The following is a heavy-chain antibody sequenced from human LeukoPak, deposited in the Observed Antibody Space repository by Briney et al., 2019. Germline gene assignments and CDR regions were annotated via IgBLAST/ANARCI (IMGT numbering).Heavy chain of an antibody. J-gene: IGHJ3*02. D-gene: IGHD3-22*01. CDR1: GGSISSYY. CDR2: IYYSGST. Sequence: SETLSLTCTVSGGSISSYYWSWIRQPPGKGLVWIGYIYYSGSTNYNPSLKSRVTISVDTSKNQFSLKLSSVTAADTAVYYCARGVLGYDSSGSDAFDIWGQGTMVTVSS. V-gene: IGHV4-59*01. CDR3: ARGVLGYDSSGSDAFDI.